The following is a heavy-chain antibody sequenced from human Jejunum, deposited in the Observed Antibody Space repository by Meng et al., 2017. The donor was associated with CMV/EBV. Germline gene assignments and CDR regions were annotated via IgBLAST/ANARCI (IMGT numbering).Heavy chain of an antibody. CDR3: TGLDY. Sequence: VQLVGSGGGLVQPGGSLRLSYAASGFNFRNYWMHWVRQEPGKGPLWVSRITDDGTTNYADFVQGRFTISRDNAKNTVYLQMNSLRAEDTGIYYCTGLDYWGQGTLVTVSS. J-gene: IGHJ4*02. CDR2: ITDDGTT. V-gene: IGHV3-74*01. CDR1: GFNFRNYW.